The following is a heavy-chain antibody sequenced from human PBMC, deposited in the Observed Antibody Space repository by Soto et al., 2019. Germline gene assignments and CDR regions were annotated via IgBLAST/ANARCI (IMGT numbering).Heavy chain of an antibody. Sequence: GGSLRLSCAASGFTFSSYAMSGVRQAPGKGLEWVSAISSSGGTTYYADSVKGRFTISRDNAKNTLYLQMNSLRDEDTAVYYCARDLDFWSGYYRGNAFDIWGQGTMVTVSS. CDR1: GFTFSSYA. J-gene: IGHJ3*02. CDR3: ARDLDFWSGYYRGNAFDI. CDR2: ISSSGGTT. D-gene: IGHD3-3*01. V-gene: IGHV3-23*01.